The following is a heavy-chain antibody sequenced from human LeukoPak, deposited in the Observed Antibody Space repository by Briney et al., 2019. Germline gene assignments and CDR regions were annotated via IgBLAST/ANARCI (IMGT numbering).Heavy chain of an antibody. J-gene: IGHJ4*02. CDR3: ARDVWGCSSTSCYGYLDY. D-gene: IGHD2-2*01. Sequence: SVKVSCTASGGTFSSYAISWVRQAPGQGREWMGGIIPIFGTADYAQKFQGRVTITADESTSTAYMELSSLRSEDTAVYYCARDVWGCSSTSCYGYLDYWGQGTLVTVSS. V-gene: IGHV1-69*13. CDR2: IIPIFGTA. CDR1: GGTFSSYA.